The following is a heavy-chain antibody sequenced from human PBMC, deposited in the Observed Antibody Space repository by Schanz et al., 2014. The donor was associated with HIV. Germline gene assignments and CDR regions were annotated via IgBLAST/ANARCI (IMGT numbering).Heavy chain of an antibody. D-gene: IGHD3-3*01. J-gene: IGHJ4*02. Sequence: QVQVQQRGAGLLKPSETLTLTCVVYGGTFNGHYWTWIRQPPGKGLEWIGEIYQSGGTDYSPSFKIRIPSPVAPSITQVPLNLRSVTAADTGVYYCARGTDDFPPDSWGQGTQVIVSS. CDR1: GGTFNGHY. CDR3: ARGTDDFPPDS. V-gene: IGHV4-34*02. CDR2: IYQSGGT.